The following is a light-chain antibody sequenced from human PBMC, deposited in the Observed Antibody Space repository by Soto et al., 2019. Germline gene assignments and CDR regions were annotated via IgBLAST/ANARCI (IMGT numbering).Light chain of an antibody. CDR2: GAS. CDR3: QHYGSSLIT. J-gene: IGKJ5*01. CDR1: QSVSSSY. Sequence: EIVLTQSPGTLSLSQGERATLSCRASQSVSSSYLAWYQQKPGQAPRLLIYGASSRATGIPDRFSGSGSGTDFTLTISRLEPEDFAVYYCQHYGSSLITFGQGTRLEIK. V-gene: IGKV3-20*01.